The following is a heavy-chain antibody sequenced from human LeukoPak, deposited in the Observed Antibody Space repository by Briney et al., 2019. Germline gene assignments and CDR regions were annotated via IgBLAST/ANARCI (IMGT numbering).Heavy chain of an antibody. CDR3: ARGFYSPHY. D-gene: IGHD4-11*01. V-gene: IGHV4-59*01. CDR1: GGSISSDY. CDR2: IYYSGRT. Sequence: SETLSLTCTVSGGSISSDYWSWIRQPPGKGLEWIGYIYYSGRTYYNPSLKSRITISVDTSKNQFSLKLSSATAADTAVCYCARGFYSPHYWGQGTLVSVSS. J-gene: IGHJ4*02.